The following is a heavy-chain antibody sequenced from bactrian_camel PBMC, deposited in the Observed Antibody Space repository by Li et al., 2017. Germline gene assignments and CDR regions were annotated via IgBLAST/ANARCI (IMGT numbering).Heavy chain of an antibody. D-gene: IGHD6*01. CDR2: IDSDGSA. J-gene: IGHJ4*01. CDR3: AASAGNCYTINGVIRGRLR. V-gene: IGHV3S53*01. CDR1: GGFSSNKS. Sequence: HVQLVESGGDSVQAGGTLRLSCVDLGGGFSSNKSMTWFRQIPGNEREGLAAIDSDGSASYAESVKGRFTVAQDRDKNTLYLSMNSLMAEDSAVYYCAASAGNCYTINGVIRGRLRWGRGTQVTVS.